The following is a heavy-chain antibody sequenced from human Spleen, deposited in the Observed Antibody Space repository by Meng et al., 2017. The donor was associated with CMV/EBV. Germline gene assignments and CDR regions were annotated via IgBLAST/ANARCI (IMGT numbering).Heavy chain of an antibody. Sequence: TFITYAINWVRLAPGQGLEWMGAIIPIFGTPNCAQKFQGRVTVTTDESTSTAYMELSSLRSEDTAVYFCASSRDCTGTNCYSPGLDYWGQGTLVTVSS. J-gene: IGHJ4*02. CDR1: TFITYA. V-gene: IGHV1-69*05. CDR3: ASSRDCTGTNCYSPGLDY. D-gene: IGHD2-2*02. CDR2: IIPIFGTP.